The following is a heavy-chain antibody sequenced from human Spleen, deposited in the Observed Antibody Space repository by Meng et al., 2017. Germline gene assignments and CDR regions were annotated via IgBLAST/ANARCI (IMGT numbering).Heavy chain of an antibody. CDR3: ARAAYSYGIDY. CDR1: RFTFSNYR. J-gene: IGHJ4*02. Sequence: GSLRLSCAASRFTFSNYRMNWVRQAPGKGLEWVSSISSSSNYIYYADSVKGRFTISRDNAKNSLYLQMNSLRAEDTAVYYCARAAYSYGIDYWGQGTLVTVSS. CDR2: ISSSSNYI. D-gene: IGHD5-18*01. V-gene: IGHV3-21*01.